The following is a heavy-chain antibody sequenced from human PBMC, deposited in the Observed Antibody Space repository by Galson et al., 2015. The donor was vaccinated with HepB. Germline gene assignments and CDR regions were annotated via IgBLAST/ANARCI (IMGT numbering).Heavy chain of an antibody. Sequence: SLRLSCAASGFTFSSYSMNWVRQAPGKGLEWVPSISSSSSYIYYADSVKGRFTISRDNAKNSLYLQMNSLRAEDTAVYYCARDLETGYDFWSGYYLGAFDIWGQGTMVTVSS. CDR2: ISSSSSYI. V-gene: IGHV3-21*01. CDR1: GFTFSSYS. CDR3: ARDLETGYDFWSGYYLGAFDI. D-gene: IGHD3-3*01. J-gene: IGHJ3*02.